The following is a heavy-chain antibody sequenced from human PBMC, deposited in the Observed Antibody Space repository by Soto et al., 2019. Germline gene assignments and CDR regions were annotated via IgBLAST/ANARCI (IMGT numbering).Heavy chain of an antibody. D-gene: IGHD3-16*02. V-gene: IGHV3-33*06. Sequence: PGGSLRLSCAASGFPFTTYGMHWVRQAPGKGLEWVAVIWANGINKYYADSVRGRFTISRDNSKNTLDMQMNSLRAEDTALYFFVKASVTFGGVIANPFDYWGQGTLVTVSS. J-gene: IGHJ4*02. CDR1: GFPFTTYG. CDR3: VKASVTFGGVIANPFDY. CDR2: IWANGINK.